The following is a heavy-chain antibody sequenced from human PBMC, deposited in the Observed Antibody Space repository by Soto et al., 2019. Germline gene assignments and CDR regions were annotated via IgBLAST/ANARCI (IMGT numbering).Heavy chain of an antibody. Sequence: QVQLVQSGAEVKKPGSSVKVSCEASGGTFSSYSFSWVRQAPGQGLEWMGRVIPILGMANYAQKFQGRVTITADKSTSTVYIEMSSLRYEDTAVYYCARGGAVVVPGAVDRHNWFDPWGQGTLVTVSS. CDR2: VIPILGMA. D-gene: IGHD2-2*01. CDR1: GGTFSSYS. V-gene: IGHV1-69*02. J-gene: IGHJ5*02. CDR3: ARGGAVVVPGAVDRHNWFDP.